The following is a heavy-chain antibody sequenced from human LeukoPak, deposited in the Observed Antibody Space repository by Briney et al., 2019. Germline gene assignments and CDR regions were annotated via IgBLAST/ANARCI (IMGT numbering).Heavy chain of an antibody. CDR1: GGTFSSYA. Sequence: SVKVSCKASGGTFSSYAISWVRQAPGQGLEWMGGVIPIFGTANYAQKFQGRVTITADESTSTAYMELSSLRSEDTAVYYCARYCSGGSCPFDYWGQGTLVTVSS. D-gene: IGHD2-15*01. CDR2: VIPIFGTA. J-gene: IGHJ4*02. V-gene: IGHV1-69*01. CDR3: ARYCSGGSCPFDY.